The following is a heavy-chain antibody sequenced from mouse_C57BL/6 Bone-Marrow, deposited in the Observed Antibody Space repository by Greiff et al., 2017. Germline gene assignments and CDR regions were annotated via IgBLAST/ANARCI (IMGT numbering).Heavy chain of an antibody. D-gene: IGHD2-4*01. CDR2: IDPENGDT. CDR1: GFNIKDDD. CDR3: TAYDYSWFAY. V-gene: IGHV14-4*01. J-gene: IGHJ3*01. Sequence: EVKLMESGAELVRPGASVTLSCTASGFNIKDDDMHWVKQRPEQGLEWIGWIDPENGDTEYASKFQGKANITADTSANTAYLQLSSLTSEDTAVYYCTAYDYSWFAYWGQGTLVTVSA.